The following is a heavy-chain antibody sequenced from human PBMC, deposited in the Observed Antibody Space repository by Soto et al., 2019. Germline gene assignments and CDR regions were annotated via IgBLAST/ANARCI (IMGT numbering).Heavy chain of an antibody. V-gene: IGHV4-4*02. CDR1: GGSISSSNW. Sequence: QVQLPESGPGLVKPSGSLSLTCAVSGGSISSSNWWSWVRQPPGKWLEAIRAIYHSGSTTYNPSLKSRVTISVDKSKTQFSLKLSSVTAADTAVYYCASGTVTTSIIPYYYFEYWGQGTLVTFSS. J-gene: IGHJ4*02. CDR2: IYHSGST. CDR3: ASGTVTTSIIPYYYFEY. D-gene: IGHD4-17*01.